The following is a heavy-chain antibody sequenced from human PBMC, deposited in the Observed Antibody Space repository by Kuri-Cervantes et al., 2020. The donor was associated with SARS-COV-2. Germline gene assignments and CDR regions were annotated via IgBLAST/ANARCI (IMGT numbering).Heavy chain of an antibody. CDR1: GFTFSSYS. D-gene: IGHD5-18*01. CDR2: ISSSSSTI. Sequence: GGSLKIPCAASGFTFSSYSMNWVRQAPGKGLEWVSYISSSSSTIYYADSVKGRFTNSRDNDKNSLYLQMNSLRAEDTAVYYCARDLSSGLWAFDYWGQGTLVTVSS. V-gene: IGHV3-48*01. J-gene: IGHJ4*02. CDR3: ARDLSSGLWAFDY.